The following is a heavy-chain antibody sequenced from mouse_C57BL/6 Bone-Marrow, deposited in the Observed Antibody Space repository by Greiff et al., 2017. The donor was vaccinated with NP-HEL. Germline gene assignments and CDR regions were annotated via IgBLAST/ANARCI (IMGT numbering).Heavy chain of an antibody. J-gene: IGHJ2*01. CDR2: IYPRSGNT. CDR1: GYTFTSYG. D-gene: IGHD1-1*01. CDR3: AREEGPYYYGSPYYFDY. V-gene: IGHV1-81*01. Sequence: QVQLQQSGAELARPGASVKLSCKASGYTFTSYGISWVKQRTGPGLEWIGEIYPRSGNTYYNEKFKGKATLTADKSSSTAYMELRSLTSEDSAVYFCAREEGPYYYGSPYYFDYWGQGTTLTVSS.